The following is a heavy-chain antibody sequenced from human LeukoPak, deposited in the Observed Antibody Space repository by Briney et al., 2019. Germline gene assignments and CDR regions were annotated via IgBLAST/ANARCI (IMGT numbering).Heavy chain of an antibody. Sequence: GGSLRLSCLTSGFTLSTNAMSWVRQAPGKGLEWISGISGSGGSTYYADSVKGRFTISRDNSKNTLYLQMNSLRAEDTAVYYCAKGPHSYGYYFDYWGQGTLVTVSS. D-gene: IGHD5-18*01. J-gene: IGHJ4*02. V-gene: IGHV3-23*01. CDR2: ISGSGGST. CDR3: AKGPHSYGYYFDY. CDR1: GFTLSTNA.